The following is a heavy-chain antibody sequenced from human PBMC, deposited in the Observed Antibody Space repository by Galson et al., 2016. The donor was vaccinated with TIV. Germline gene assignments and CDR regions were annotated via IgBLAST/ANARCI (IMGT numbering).Heavy chain of an antibody. J-gene: IGHJ2*01. Sequence: CAISGDSVSRNGVAWNWIRQSPSRGLEWLGRTYYTSKWYNDYAVFVKSRITINPDTSRKQFSLPLNSVTSRDTGVYYCARGRVSAFDRWGRGTLVTVSS. V-gene: IGHV6-1*01. CDR2: TYYTSKWYN. CDR1: GDSVSRNGVA. CDR3: ARGRVSAFDR.